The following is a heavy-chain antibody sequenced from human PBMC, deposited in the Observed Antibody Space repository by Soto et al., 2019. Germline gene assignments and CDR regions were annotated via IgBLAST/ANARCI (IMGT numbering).Heavy chain of an antibody. Sequence: PGGSLRLSCAASGFTFSSYWMSWVRQAPGKGLEWVADIKQDGSKKYYADSVKGRFTISRDNAKNTRYLQMNSLRAEDTAVYYCAKGAEAVDKYFYYYHDMDVWGQGTTVTVSS. D-gene: IGHD6-19*01. CDR1: GFTFSSYW. CDR2: IKQDGSKK. CDR3: AKGAEAVDKYFYYYHDMDV. J-gene: IGHJ6*02. V-gene: IGHV3-7*01.